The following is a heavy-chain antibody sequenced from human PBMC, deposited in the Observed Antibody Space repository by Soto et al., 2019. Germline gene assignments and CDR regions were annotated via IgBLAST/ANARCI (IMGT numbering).Heavy chain of an antibody. CDR3: ARGAFTFGGVIVILYYYYGMDV. Sequence: SETLSLTCAVYGGSFSGYYWSWIRQPPGKGLEWIGEINHSGSTNYNPSLKSRVTISVDTSKNQFSLKLSSVTAADTAVYYCARGAFTFGGVIVILYYYYGMDVWGQGTTVTSP. V-gene: IGHV4-34*01. J-gene: IGHJ6*02. CDR2: INHSGST. D-gene: IGHD3-16*02. CDR1: GGSFSGYY.